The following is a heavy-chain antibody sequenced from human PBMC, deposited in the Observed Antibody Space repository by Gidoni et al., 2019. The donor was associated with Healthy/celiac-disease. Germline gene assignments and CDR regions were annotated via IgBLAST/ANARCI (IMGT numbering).Heavy chain of an antibody. CDR3: AKDGGSEPEKLGYCSGGSCYPGWFDP. CDR1: GFTFDGYA. V-gene: IGHV3-9*01. J-gene: IGHJ5*02. Sequence: EVQLVESGGGLVQPGRSLRLSCAASGFTFDGYAMPWVRQATGKGLEWVSGISWNSGSRGYADSVKGRFTISRDNAKNSLYLQMNSLRAEDTALYYCAKDGGSEPEKLGYCSGGSCYPGWFDPWGQGTLVTVSS. CDR2: ISWNSGSR. D-gene: IGHD2-15*01.